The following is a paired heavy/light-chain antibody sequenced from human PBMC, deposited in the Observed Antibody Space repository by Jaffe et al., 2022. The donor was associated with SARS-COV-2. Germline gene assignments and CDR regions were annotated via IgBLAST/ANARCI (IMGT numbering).Heavy chain of an antibody. V-gene: IGHV4-59*01. Sequence: QVQLQESGPGLVKPSETLSLTCTVSGGSISSYYWSWIRQPPGKGLEWIGYIYYSGSTNYNPSLKSRVTISVDTSKNQFSLKLSSVTAADTAVYYCARSRGGGYYYGSGRASFEYFQHWGQGTLVTVSS. CDR3: ARSRGGGYYYGSGRASFEYFQH. CDR2: IYYSGST. CDR1: GGSISSYY. D-gene: IGHD3-10*01. J-gene: IGHJ1*01.
Light chain of an antibody. CDR2: DAS. Sequence: EIVLTQSPATLSLSPGERATLSCRASQSVSSYLAWYQQKPGQAPRLLIYDASNRATGIPARFSGSGSGTDFTLTISSLEPEDFAVYYCQQRSNWPLQLTFGGGTKVEIK. V-gene: IGKV3-11*01. CDR3: QQRSNWPLQLT. J-gene: IGKJ4*01. CDR1: QSVSSY.